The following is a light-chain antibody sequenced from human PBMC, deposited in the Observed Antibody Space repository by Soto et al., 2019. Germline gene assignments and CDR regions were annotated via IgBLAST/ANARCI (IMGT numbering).Light chain of an antibody. Sequence: QLVLTQPPSASGSPGQSVAISCTGTSSDVGGYNYVSWYQQHPGKAPKLMIYEVNKRPSGAPDRFSGSKSGNTASLTVSGLQAEDEADYYCSSYAGSSNVFGTGTKLTVL. CDR3: SSYAGSSNV. V-gene: IGLV2-8*01. CDR2: EVN. CDR1: SSDVGGYNY. J-gene: IGLJ1*01.